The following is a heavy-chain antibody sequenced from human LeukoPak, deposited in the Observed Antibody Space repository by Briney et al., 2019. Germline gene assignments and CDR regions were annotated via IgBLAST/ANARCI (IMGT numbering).Heavy chain of an antibody. V-gene: IGHV4-39*01. Sequence: GSLRLSCAASGFTFRSSAMSWIRQPPGKGLEWIGSIYYSGSTYYNPSLKSRVTISVDTSKNQFSLKLSSVTAADTAVYYCARLPLRGWFDPWGQGTLVTVSS. CDR3: ARLPLRGWFDP. CDR2: IYYSGST. J-gene: IGHJ5*02. CDR1: GFTFRSSA.